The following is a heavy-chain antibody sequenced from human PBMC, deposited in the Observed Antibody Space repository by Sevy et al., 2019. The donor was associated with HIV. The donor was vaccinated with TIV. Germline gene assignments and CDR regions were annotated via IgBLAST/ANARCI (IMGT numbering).Heavy chain of an antibody. CDR1: GFTFSSYA. D-gene: IGHD3-22*01. CDR3: ARAPNYYDSSGSTYFQH. Sequence: GGSLRLSCAASGFTFSSYAMHWVRQAPGKGLEWVAVISYDGSNKYYADSVKGRFTISRDNSKNTLYLQMNSLRAEDTAVYYCARAPNYYDSSGSTYFQHWGQGTLVTVSS. V-gene: IGHV3-30-3*01. J-gene: IGHJ1*01. CDR2: ISYDGSNK.